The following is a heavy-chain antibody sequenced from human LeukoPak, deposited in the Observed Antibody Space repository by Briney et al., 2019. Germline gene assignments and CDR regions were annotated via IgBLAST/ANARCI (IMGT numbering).Heavy chain of an antibody. V-gene: IGHV3-48*01. Sequence: GGSLRLSCAASGFTFSLYSMNWVRQAPGKGLELISYISGSSTTEDYADSVKGRFTISRDNAKNSLYLQMSSLRAEDTAAYYCARGVGAFEIWGQGTMVTVSS. CDR2: ISGSSTTE. CDR3: ARGVGAFEI. D-gene: IGHD3-3*01. CDR1: GFTFSLYS. J-gene: IGHJ3*02.